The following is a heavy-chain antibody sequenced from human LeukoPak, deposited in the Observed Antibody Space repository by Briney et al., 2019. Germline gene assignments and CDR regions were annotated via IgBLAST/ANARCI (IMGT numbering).Heavy chain of an antibody. CDR2: INPNSGGT. CDR1: GYTFPDYY. V-gene: IGHV1-2*02. D-gene: IGHD2/OR15-2a*01. CDR3: ARDRTSFSRIRSYYDYMDV. Sequence: ASVKVSCKASGYTFPDYYMHWVRQAPGQGVAWVGWINPNSGGTNYAQKFQGRGTMTRDTSISTAYMELFSLRSDDTAVYYCARDRTSFSRIRSYYDYMDVWGKGTTVTVSS. J-gene: IGHJ6*03.